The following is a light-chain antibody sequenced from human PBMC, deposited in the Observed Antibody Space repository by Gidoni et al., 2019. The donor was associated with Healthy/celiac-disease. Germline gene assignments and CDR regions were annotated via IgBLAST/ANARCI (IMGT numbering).Light chain of an antibody. CDR2: GNS. V-gene: IGLV1-40*01. Sequence: QSVLTQPPSVSGAPGQRGTISCTGSSSNIGAGYDAHWYQQLPGTAPKLLIYGNSNRPSGVPDRFSGSKSGTSASLAITGLQAEDEADYYCQSYDSSLSGSVVFGGGTKLTVL. CDR3: QSYDSSLSGSVV. J-gene: IGLJ2*01. CDR1: SSNIGAGYD.